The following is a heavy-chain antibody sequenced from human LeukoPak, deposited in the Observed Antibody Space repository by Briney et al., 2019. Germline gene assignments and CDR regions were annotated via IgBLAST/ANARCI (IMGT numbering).Heavy chain of an antibody. CDR3: ARGGPYCSGGGCYSRTSNWFDP. CDR2: IYTSGST. Sequence: SETLSLTCTVSGGSISSGSYYWSWIRQPAGKGLEWIGHIYTSGSTNYNPSLKSRVTISVDTSKNQFSLKLSSVTATDTAVYYCARGGPYCSGGGCYSRTSNWFDPWSQGTLVTVSS. D-gene: IGHD2-15*01. V-gene: IGHV4-61*09. J-gene: IGHJ5*02. CDR1: GGSISSGSYY.